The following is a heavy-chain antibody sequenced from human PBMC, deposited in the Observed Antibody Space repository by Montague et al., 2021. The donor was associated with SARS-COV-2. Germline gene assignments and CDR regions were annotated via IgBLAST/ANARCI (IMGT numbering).Heavy chain of an antibody. CDR3: EVHRVAYWYFDL. CDR1: GDSISRSNYY. Sequence: SETLSLTCTVSGDSISRSNYYWGWIRQSPGKGLEWIGCIYYRGSTYYNPSLKSRVTMSVDKSKDQFSLNLSSATAADTAIYYCEVHRVAYWYFDLWGRGTLVTVSS. CDR2: IYYRGST. V-gene: IGHV4-39*01. D-gene: IGHD2-15*01. J-gene: IGHJ2*01.